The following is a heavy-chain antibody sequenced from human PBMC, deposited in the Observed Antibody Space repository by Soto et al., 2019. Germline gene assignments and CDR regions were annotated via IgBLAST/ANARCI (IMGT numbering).Heavy chain of an antibody. Sequence: QVQLQESGPGLVKPSETLSLTCTVSGGSISSYYWSWIRQPPGKGLEWIGYIYYSGSTNYNPSLKSRVTISVDTSKNQFSLKLSSVTAADKAVYYCARYNWGAMGAFDIWCQGTMVTVSS. J-gene: IGHJ3*02. D-gene: IGHD1-1*01. CDR1: GGSISSYY. V-gene: IGHV4-59*01. CDR3: ARYNWGAMGAFDI. CDR2: IYYSGST.